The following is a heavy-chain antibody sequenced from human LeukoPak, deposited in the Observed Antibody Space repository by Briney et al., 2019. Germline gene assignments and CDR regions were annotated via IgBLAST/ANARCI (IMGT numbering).Heavy chain of an antibody. CDR3: LGDIRHNNWFDP. J-gene: IGHJ5*02. V-gene: IGHV3-7*01. Sequence: PGGSLRLSCAASGFTFSSYWMSWVRQAPGKGLEWVANIKQDGSEKYYVDSVKGRFTISRDNAKNSLYLQMNSLRAEDTAAYYCLGDIRHNNWFDPWGQGTLVTVSS. CDR1: GFTFSSYW. D-gene: IGHD2-21*02. CDR2: IKQDGSEK.